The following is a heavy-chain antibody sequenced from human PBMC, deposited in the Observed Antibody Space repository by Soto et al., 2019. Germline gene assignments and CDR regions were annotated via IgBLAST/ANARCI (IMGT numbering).Heavy chain of an antibody. Sequence: QVQLVQSGAEVKKPGASVKVSCKASGYTFTSYAMHWVRQAPGQRLEWMGWINAGNGNTKYSQKFQGIVTITRDTPENTDYMELSSLRSKDTSVYYCACGCDISTGSPPEGYYYYMDVWGQGSTVTVSS. CDR2: INAGNGNT. CDR1: GYTFTSYA. V-gene: IGHV1-3*01. D-gene: IGHD3-9*01. CDR3: ACGCDISTGSPPEGYYYYMDV. J-gene: IGHJ6*03.